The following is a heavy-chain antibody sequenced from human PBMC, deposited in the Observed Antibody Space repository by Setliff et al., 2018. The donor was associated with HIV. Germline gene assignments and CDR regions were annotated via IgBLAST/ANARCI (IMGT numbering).Heavy chain of an antibody. V-gene: IGHV1-18*01. CDR1: GYTFTSYG. CDR2: ISAYNGNT. D-gene: IGHD3-10*01. Sequence: GASVKVSCKASGYTFTSYGITWMQQAPGQGLEWMGWISAYNGNTDYAQKVQGRVTMTTDTSTSTAYMELRSLRSDDTAVYFCARDWNYFASGSNAFDIWGQGTMVTVSS. J-gene: IGHJ3*02. CDR3: ARDWNYFASGSNAFDI.